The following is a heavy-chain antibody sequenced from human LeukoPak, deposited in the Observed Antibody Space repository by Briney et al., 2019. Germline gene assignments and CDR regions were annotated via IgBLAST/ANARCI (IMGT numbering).Heavy chain of an antibody. J-gene: IGHJ4*02. Sequence: SETLSLTCSISGGSMSGYYWSWIRQPARKGLEWIGRIYSSESINYSPSLKSRVTMSVDTSKNRFYLKLTSVTAADTALYYCARDRSAAYYRDYFDYWGQGVLVTVSS. CDR2: IYSSESI. D-gene: IGHD3-22*01. V-gene: IGHV4-4*07. CDR3: ARDRSAAYYRDYFDY. CDR1: GGSMSGYY.